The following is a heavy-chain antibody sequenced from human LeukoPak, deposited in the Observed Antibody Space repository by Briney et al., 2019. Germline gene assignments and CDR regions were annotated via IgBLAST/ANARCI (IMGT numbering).Heavy chain of an antibody. D-gene: IGHD5-18*01. CDR1: GGSLSSNNYY. CDR3: ARPWGRGYSYGRFDY. CDR2: IYYNGNT. J-gene: IGHJ4*02. V-gene: IGHV4-39*07. Sequence: SETLSLTCAVSGGSLSSNNYYWVWIRQPPGKELEWIGSIYYNGNTYYNSSLKSRVTISVDTSKNQFSLKLSSVTAADTAVYYCARPWGRGYSYGRFDYWGQGSLVTVSS.